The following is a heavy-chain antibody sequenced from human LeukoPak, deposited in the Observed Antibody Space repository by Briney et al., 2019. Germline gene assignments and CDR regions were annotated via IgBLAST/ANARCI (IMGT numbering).Heavy chain of an antibody. V-gene: IGHV3-48*03. CDR2: ISSSGSTI. J-gene: IGHJ3*01. D-gene: IGHD6-19*01. CDR1: GFTFSSYE. Sequence: GGSLRLSCAASGFTFSSYEMNWVRQAPGKGLEWVSNISSSGSTIYYADSVKGRFTISRDNAKNSLYLQMNSLRAEDTAVYYCARHKYSSGWPPEGAFWGQGTMVTVSS. CDR3: ARHKYSSGWPPEGAF.